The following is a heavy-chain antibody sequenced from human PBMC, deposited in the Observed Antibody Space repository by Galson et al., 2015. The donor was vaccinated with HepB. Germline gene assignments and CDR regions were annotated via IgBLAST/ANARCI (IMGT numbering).Heavy chain of an antibody. D-gene: IGHD2-21*02. J-gene: IGHJ5*02. CDR1: GFTFSSYG. CDR3: AKDWAVAYCGGDCYST. V-gene: IGHV3-30*02. Sequence: SGFTFSSYGMHWVRQAPGKGLEWVAFIRYDGSNKYYADSVKGRFTISRDNSKNTLYLQMNSLRAEDTAVYYCAKDWAVAYCGGDCYSTWGQGTLVTVSS. CDR2: IRYDGSNK.